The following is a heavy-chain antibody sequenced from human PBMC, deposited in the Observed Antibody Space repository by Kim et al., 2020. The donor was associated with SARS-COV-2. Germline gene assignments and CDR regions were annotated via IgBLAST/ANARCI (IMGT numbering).Heavy chain of an antibody. D-gene: IGHD6-19*01. Sequence: PSLKSRVTISVDTSKNQFSLKLSSVTAADTAVYYCARGYSSGWYSYFDLWGRGTLVTVSS. CDR3: ARGYSSGWYSYFDL. V-gene: IGHV4-39*01. J-gene: IGHJ2*01.